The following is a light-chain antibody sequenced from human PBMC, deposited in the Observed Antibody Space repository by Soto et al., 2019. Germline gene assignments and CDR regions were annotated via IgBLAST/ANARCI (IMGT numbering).Light chain of an antibody. CDR3: QSYDSSLSGYV. V-gene: IGLV1-40*01. J-gene: IGLJ1*01. Sequence: QSVLTQPPSVSGAPGQRVTISCTGSSTNIGAGYDVHWYQQLPGKAPKLLIYGNSNRPSGVPDRFSGSKSGTSASLAITGLQAEDEADYDCQSYDSSLSGYVFGTGTKVTVL. CDR2: GNS. CDR1: STNIGAGYD.